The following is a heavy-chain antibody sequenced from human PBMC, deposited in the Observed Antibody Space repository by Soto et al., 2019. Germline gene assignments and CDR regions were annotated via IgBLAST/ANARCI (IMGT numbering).Heavy chain of an antibody. J-gene: IGHJ2*01. CDR3: AREPPPIAVAGPGGSYWYFDL. V-gene: IGHV1-69*12. Sequence: QVQLVQSGAEVKKPGSSVKVSCKASGGTFSSYAISWVRQAPGQGLEWMGGIIPIFGTANYAQKFQGRVTITADESTSTAYMELSSLRSEDTAVYYCAREPPPIAVAGPGGSYWYFDLWGRGTLVTVSS. CDR1: GGTFSSYA. CDR2: IIPIFGTA. D-gene: IGHD6-19*01.